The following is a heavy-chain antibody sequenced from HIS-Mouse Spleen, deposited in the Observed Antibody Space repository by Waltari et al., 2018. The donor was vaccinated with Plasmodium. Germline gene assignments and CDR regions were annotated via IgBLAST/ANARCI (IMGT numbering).Heavy chain of an antibody. D-gene: IGHD6-19*01. CDR3: ARGPGYSSGWYYFDY. CDR1: GGSFSGYY. V-gene: IGHV4-34*01. CDR2: INHSGST. Sequence: ETLSLTCAVYGGSFSGYYWSWIRQPPGKGLEWIGEINHSGSTNYNPSLKSRVTISVDTSKNQFSLKLSSVTAADTAVYYCARGPGYSSGWYYFDYWGQGTLVTVSS. J-gene: IGHJ4*02.